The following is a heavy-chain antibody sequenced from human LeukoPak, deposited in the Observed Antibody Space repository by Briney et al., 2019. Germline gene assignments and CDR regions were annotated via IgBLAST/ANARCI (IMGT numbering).Heavy chain of an antibody. V-gene: IGHV4-34*01. CDR2: INHSGST. Sequence: SETLSLTCAAYGDSFSAYYWIWIRQPPGKGLEWIGEINHSGSTNYHPSLKSRVTISVDTSKNQFSLKLTSVTAADTAVYYCARLNIAGGFDYWGQGTLVTVSS. CDR1: GDSFSAYY. J-gene: IGHJ4*02. CDR3: ARLNIAGGFDY. D-gene: IGHD5-12*01.